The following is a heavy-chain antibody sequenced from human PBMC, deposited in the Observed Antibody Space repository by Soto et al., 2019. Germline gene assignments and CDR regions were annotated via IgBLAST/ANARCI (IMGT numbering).Heavy chain of an antibody. CDR1: GFMFSTYT. J-gene: IGHJ4*02. CDR3: AISRPPDPHGFDS. CDR2: IWYDGSEK. Sequence: GGSLRLSCAASGFMFSTYTMHWVRQAPGEGLEWVAAIWYDGSEKYYPDSVKGRLTISRDNSRNTLYLQMNSLRAEDTAVYYCAISRPPDPHGFDSWGQGTLVTVSS. V-gene: IGHV3-33*01.